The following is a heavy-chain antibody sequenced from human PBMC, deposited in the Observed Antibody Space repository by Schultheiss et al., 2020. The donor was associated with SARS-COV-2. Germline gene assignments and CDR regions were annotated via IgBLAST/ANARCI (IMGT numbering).Heavy chain of an antibody. Sequence: SETLSLTCAVYGGSFSGYYWSWIRQPAGKGLEWIGEINHSGSTNYNPSLKSRVTISVDTSKNQFSLKLSSVTAADTAVYYCARGRRAAAGFDYWGQGTLVTVSS. CDR3: ARGRRAAAGFDY. CDR2: INHSGST. CDR1: GGSFSGYY. D-gene: IGHD6-13*01. J-gene: IGHJ4*02. V-gene: IGHV4-34*01.